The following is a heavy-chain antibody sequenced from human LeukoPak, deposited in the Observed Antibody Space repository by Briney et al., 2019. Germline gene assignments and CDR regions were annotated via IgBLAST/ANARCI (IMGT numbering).Heavy chain of an antibody. CDR2: ISGDGSTT. Sequence: GGSLRLSCAASGFTFSSYWMHWVRHAPGKGLVWVSRISGDGSTTRYADSVKGRFTISRDNAKNTLFLQMSSLRAEDTAVYYCARDNNWNYPDYWGQGTLVTVSS. V-gene: IGHV3-74*01. J-gene: IGHJ4*02. CDR3: ARDNNWNYPDY. CDR1: GFTFSSYW. D-gene: IGHD1-7*01.